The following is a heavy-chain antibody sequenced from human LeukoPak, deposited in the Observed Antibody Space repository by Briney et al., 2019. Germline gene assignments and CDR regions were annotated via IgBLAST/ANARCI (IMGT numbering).Heavy chain of an antibody. D-gene: IGHD1-26*01. Sequence: GGSLRLSCAASGFTFSSYAMHWVRQAPGKGLEWVAVISYDGSNKYYADSVKGRFTISRDNSKNTLYLQMNSLRAEDTAVYYCAKGGKWDVTPFDYWSQGTLVTVSS. CDR2: ISYDGSNK. V-gene: IGHV3-30-3*01. J-gene: IGHJ4*02. CDR1: GFTFSSYA. CDR3: AKGGKWDVTPFDY.